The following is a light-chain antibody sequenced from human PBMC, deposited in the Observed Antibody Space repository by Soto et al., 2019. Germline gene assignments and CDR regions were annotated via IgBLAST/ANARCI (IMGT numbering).Light chain of an antibody. CDR1: STDVGNYNY. CDR2: DVN. V-gene: IGLV2-8*01. Sequence: QFALTQAPSESGSPGQSLTISCTGTSTDVGNYNYVSWYQQHPGKAPKLMISDVNRRPSGVPDRFSGSKSGNTASLTVSELQAEDEADYYCSSYAGSNNWVFGGGTKLTVL. J-gene: IGLJ2*01. CDR3: SSYAGSNNWV.